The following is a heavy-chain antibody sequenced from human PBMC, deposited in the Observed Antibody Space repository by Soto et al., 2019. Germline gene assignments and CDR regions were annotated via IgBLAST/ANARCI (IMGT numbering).Heavy chain of an antibody. CDR1: GYTFTGYY. J-gene: IGHJ3*02. CDR3: ARRIAAAYGDAFDI. D-gene: IGHD6-13*01. Sequence: ASVKVSCKASGYTFTGYYMHWVRQAPGQGLEWMGWINPNSGGTNYAQKFQGRVTMTRGTSISTAYMELSRLRSDDTAVYYCARRIAAAYGDAFDIWGQGTMVTVSS. V-gene: IGHV1-2*02. CDR2: INPNSGGT.